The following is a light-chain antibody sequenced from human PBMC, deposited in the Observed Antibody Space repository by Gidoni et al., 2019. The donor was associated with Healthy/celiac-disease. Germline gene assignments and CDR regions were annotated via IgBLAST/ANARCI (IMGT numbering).Light chain of an antibody. CDR3: QQYNTWWT. CDR2: GSS. Sequence: EIVMTQSPATLSVSPGERATPSCRASQSVSSNLAWYQQKPGQAPRLLIYGSSTRATGIPARFSGSGSGTEFTLTLSSLQSEDFSVYYCQQYNTWWTFGQGTKVEIK. J-gene: IGKJ1*01. CDR1: QSVSSN. V-gene: IGKV3-15*01.